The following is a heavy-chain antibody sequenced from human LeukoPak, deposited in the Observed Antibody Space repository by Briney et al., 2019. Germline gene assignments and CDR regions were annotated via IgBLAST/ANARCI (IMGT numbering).Heavy chain of an antibody. CDR2: ISSSGGTT. Sequence: GGSVRLFCAASGFTFSNYGMSWVRQAPGRGLEWVSAISSSGGTTYYADSVKRRFTVSRDNSKNTLYLQMNSLRAEDTAVYYCAKPGPYYFDYWGQGTLVTVSS. CDR1: GFTFSNYG. CDR3: AKPGPYYFDY. D-gene: IGHD3-10*01. V-gene: IGHV3-23*01. J-gene: IGHJ4*02.